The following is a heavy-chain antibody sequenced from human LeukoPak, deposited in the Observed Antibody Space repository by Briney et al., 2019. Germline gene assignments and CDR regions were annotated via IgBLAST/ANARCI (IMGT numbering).Heavy chain of an antibody. J-gene: IGHJ4*02. Sequence: PGGSLRLSCAASGFTFSSYAMSWVRQAPGKGLEWVSYISSSSSTIYYADSVKGRFTISRDNAKNSLYLQMNSLRAEDTAVYYCARVRSGSIAARPGDYWGQGTLVIVSS. D-gene: IGHD6-6*01. V-gene: IGHV3-48*04. CDR2: ISSSSSTI. CDR1: GFTFSSYA. CDR3: ARVRSGSIAARPGDY.